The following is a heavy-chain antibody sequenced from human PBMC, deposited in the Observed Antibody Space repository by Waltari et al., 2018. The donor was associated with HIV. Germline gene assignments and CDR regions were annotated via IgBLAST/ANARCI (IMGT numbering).Heavy chain of an antibody. CDR2: LSPMFGTP. V-gene: IGHV1-69*01. CDR1: GGSLSSYS. J-gene: IGHJ4*02. Sequence: QVQLVQSGAEVKKPGSTVKISCKTSGGSLSSYSVNWVRQAPGQGLEWMGGLSPMFGTPNYAQKFQGRLTISADDSTTTASMELQSLTLEDTAMYYCMRDLGSHGDYDSWGQGTLVTVSS. D-gene: IGHD4-17*01. CDR3: MRDLGSHGDYDS.